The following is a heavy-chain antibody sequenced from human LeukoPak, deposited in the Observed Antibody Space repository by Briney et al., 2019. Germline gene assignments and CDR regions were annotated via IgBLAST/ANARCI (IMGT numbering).Heavy chain of an antibody. J-gene: IGHJ4*02. CDR1: GYTFTSYG. D-gene: IGHD5-12*01. Sequence: EASVKVSCKASGYTFTSYGTSWVRQAPGQGLEWMGWISAYNGNTNYAQKLQGRVTMTTDTSTSTAYMELRSLRSDDTAVYYCARDNSASPFQDIVATMEGRSWRYFDYWGQGTLVTVSS. CDR3: ARDNSASPFQDIVATMEGRSWRYFDY. CDR2: ISAYNGNT. V-gene: IGHV1-18*01.